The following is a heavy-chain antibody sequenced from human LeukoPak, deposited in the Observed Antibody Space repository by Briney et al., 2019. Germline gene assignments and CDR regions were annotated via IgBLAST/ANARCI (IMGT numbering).Heavy chain of an antibody. Sequence: PSETLSLTCTVSGGSISTYYWTWIRQPAGKGLEWIGRIYTGGSTNYNPSLKSRVTMSIDTSKSQFSLKFTSVAAADTAVYYCVRIMVVPAAISHFDYWGQGILVTISS. CDR1: GGSISTYY. CDR2: IYTGGST. D-gene: IGHD2-2*02. V-gene: IGHV4-4*07. J-gene: IGHJ4*02. CDR3: VRIMVVPAAISHFDY.